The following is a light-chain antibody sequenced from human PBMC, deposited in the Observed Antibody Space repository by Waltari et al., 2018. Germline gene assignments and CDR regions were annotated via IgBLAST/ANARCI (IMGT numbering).Light chain of an antibody. J-gene: IGLJ2*01. CDR1: KLGDKY. Sequence: SYELTQPPSVSVSPGQTASITCSGDKLGDKYACCYQQKPGQSPVLVIHQDSKRPSGIPERFAGSNSGNTATLTISGTQAMDEADYYCQAWDSSTVVFGGGTKLTVL. CDR2: QDS. V-gene: IGLV3-1*01. CDR3: QAWDSSTVV.